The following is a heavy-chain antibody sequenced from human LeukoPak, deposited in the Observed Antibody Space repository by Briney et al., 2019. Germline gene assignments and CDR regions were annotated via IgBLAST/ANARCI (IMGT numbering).Heavy chain of an antibody. CDR3: ARVSYYDSSYLFDY. J-gene: IGHJ4*02. V-gene: IGHV1-18*01. CDR2: ISAYNGNT. CDR1: GYTFTSYG. Sequence: ASVKVSCKASGYTFTSYGISWVRQAPGQGLEWMGWISAYNGNTNYAQKLQGRVTMTTDTSTSTAYMELRSLRSDDTAVYYCARVSYYDSSYLFDYWGQGTLVTVSS. D-gene: IGHD3-22*01.